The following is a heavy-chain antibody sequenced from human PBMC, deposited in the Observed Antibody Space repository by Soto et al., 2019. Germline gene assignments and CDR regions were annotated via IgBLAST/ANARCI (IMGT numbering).Heavy chain of an antibody. J-gene: IGHJ6*03. Sequence: SETLSLTCAVYGGSFSGYYWSWIRQPPGKGLEWIGEISHSGSTNYNPSLKSRVTTSVDTSKNQFSLKLSSVTAADTALYYCARGNTHYYYYYYMDVWGKGTTVTVSS. CDR2: ISHSGST. CDR3: ARGNTHYYYYYYMDV. V-gene: IGHV4-34*01. CDR1: GGSFSGYY.